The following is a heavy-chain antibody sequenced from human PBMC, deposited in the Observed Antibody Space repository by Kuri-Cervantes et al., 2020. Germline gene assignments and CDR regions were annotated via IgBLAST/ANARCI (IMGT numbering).Heavy chain of an antibody. Sequence: GGSLRLSCVASGFTFSSYWMNWVRQAPGKGLEWVANMKQDGSKKYYVDSVKGGFTISRDNARNSLYLEMNSLRAEDTAVYYCAKYQGAVGYYFDYWGQGTLVTVSS. D-gene: IGHD1-26*01. J-gene: IGHJ4*02. CDR1: GFTFSSYW. CDR2: MKQDGSKK. CDR3: AKYQGAVGYYFDY. V-gene: IGHV3-7*01.